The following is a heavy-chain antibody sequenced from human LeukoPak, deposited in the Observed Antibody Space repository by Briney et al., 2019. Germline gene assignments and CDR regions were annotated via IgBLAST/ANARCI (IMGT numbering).Heavy chain of an antibody. CDR1: GFTFSSYG. D-gene: IGHD2-2*01. V-gene: IGHV3-33*01. J-gene: IGHJ4*02. Sequence: GGSLRLSCAASGFTFSSYGMHWVRQAPGKGLEWVAVIWYDGSNKYYADSVKGRFTISRDNSKNTLYLQMNSLRAEDTAVYYCARELGGLIVPAAMRDGAFDYWGQGTLVTVSS. CDR3: ARELGGLIVPAAMRDGAFDY. CDR2: IWYDGSNK.